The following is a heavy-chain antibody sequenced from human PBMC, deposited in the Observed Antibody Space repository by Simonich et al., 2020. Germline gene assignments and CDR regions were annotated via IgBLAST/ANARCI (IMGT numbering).Heavy chain of an antibody. D-gene: IGHD2-21*01. V-gene: IGHV1-2*02. CDR3: ARNGLVGILKAFDI. J-gene: IGHJ3*02. CDR2: NNPNSVGT. CDR1: GSTFNGYY. Sequence: QVQLVQSGAEVKKPGAEVKVSCKASGSTFNGYYMNWVRQAPGQGLKWMGWNNPNSVGTNYAQKVQGRVTMTRDTSISTAYMELSRLRSDDTALYYCARNGLVGILKAFDIWGQGTMVTVSS.